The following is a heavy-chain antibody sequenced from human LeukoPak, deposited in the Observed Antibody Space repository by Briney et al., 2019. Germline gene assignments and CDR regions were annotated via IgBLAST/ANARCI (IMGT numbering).Heavy chain of an antibody. Sequence: SETLSLTCAVYGGSFSGYYWSWIRQPPGKGLEWIGEINHSGSTTYNPSLKSRVTISVDTSKNQFSLKLRSVTAADTAVYYCARGSGYQRQGPRRYYYNVRNVWGQGTTFTVSS. J-gene: IGHJ6*02. CDR2: INHSGST. V-gene: IGHV4-34*01. CDR1: GGSFSGYY. D-gene: IGHD2-2*01. CDR3: ARGSGYQRQGPRRYYYNVRNV.